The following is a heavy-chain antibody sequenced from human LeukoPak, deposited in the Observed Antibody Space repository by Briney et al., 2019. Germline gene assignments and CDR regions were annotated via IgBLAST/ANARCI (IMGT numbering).Heavy chain of an antibody. CDR1: GFTFSNYW. J-gene: IGHJ4*02. CDR2: IKQDGSDK. CDR3: ARDTVATTFDY. D-gene: IGHD4-17*01. V-gene: IGHV3-7*01. Sequence: PGGSLRLSCAASGFTFSNYWLSWVRQAPGKGLEWVANIKQDGSDKYYVDSVKGRFTNTRDNAKNSLYLQMNSLIAEDTAVYYCARDTVATTFDYWGQGTVVTVSS.